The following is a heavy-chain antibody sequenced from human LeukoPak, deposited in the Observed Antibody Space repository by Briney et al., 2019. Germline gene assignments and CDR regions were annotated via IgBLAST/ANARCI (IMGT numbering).Heavy chain of an antibody. CDR1: GGSISSYY. CDR2: IYTSGSI. Sequence: SETLSLTCTVSGGSISSYYWSWIRQPAGKGLEWIGRIYTSGSINYSPSLKSRVTMSVDTSKNQFSLKLSSVTAADTAVYYCARDLVIVVVPAAIEYRGWFDPWGQGTLVTVSS. J-gene: IGHJ5*02. D-gene: IGHD2-2*01. V-gene: IGHV4-4*07. CDR3: ARDLVIVVVPAAIEYRGWFDP.